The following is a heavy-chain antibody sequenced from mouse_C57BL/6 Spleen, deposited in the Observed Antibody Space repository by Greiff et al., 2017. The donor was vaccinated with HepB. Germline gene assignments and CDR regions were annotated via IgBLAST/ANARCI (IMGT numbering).Heavy chain of an antibody. V-gene: IGHV1-50*01. J-gene: IGHJ2*01. CDR1: GYTFTSYW. D-gene: IGHD1-1*01. CDR2: IDPSDSYT. CDR3: ASHYGSSGTDY. Sequence: QVQLQQPGAELVKPGASVKLSCKASGYTFTSYWMQWVKQRPGQGLEWIGEIDPSDSYTNYNQKFKGKATLTVDTSSSTAYMQLSSLTSEDSAVYYCASHYGSSGTDYWGQGTTLTVSS.